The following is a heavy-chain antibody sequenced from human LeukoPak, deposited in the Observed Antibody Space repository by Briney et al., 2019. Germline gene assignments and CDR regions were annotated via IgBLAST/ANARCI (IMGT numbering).Heavy chain of an antibody. CDR2: ISGSGGST. CDR1: KFTFSSYA. J-gene: IGHJ4*02. V-gene: IGHV3-23*01. D-gene: IGHD2-2*01. CDR3: AKVMPLYQLQWGLYDY. Sequence: GGSLRLSCAASKFTFSSYAMSWVRQAPGKGLEWVSAISGSGGSTYYADSVKGRFTISRDNSKNTLYLQMNSLRAEDTAVYYCAKVMPLYQLQWGLYDYWGQGTLVTVSS.